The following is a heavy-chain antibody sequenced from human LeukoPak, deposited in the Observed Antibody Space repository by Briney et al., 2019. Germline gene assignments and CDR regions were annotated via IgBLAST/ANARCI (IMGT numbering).Heavy chain of an antibody. Sequence: PSETLSLTCTVSGGSISSYYWSWIRQPPGKGLEWIGYIYYSESTNYNPSLKSRVTISVDTSKNQFSLKLTSVTAADTAVYYCARVRSSSSNGMDVWGQGTTVTVS. CDR3: ARVRSSSSNGMDV. V-gene: IGHV4-59*01. D-gene: IGHD6-6*01. J-gene: IGHJ6*02. CDR1: GGSISSYY. CDR2: IYYSEST.